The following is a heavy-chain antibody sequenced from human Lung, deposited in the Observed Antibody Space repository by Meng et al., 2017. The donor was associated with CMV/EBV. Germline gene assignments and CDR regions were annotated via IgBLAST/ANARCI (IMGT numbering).Heavy chain of an antibody. CDR3: ARALAGLFDS. CDR2: VSPKTGDT. J-gene: IGHJ4*02. V-gene: IGHV1-2*02. Sequence: QVPLGPSGAEVKHPVAAVKVSCKAPRRTFNGYDIPWVRQDAGQGLEWMGSVSPKTGDTNSAQKFHDRVTLTRDTSINTAYLGLNRLTSDDTALYYCARALAGLFDSWGQGTLVTVSS. D-gene: IGHD3-16*01. CDR1: RRTFNGYD.